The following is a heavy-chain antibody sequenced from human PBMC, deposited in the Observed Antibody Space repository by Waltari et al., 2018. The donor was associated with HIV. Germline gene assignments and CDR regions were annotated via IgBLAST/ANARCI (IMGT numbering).Heavy chain of an antibody. CDR1: GFSFSREA. CDR2: ISYDGRNK. V-gene: IGHV3-30*04. J-gene: IGHJ4*02. Sequence: QVQLVESGGGVVQPGRSLRLSCAASGFSFSREAMHWVRQAPGKGLEWVAAISYDGRNKFYADSVKGRFTISRDNSKNTVYVEMSSLSPEDTAVYFCARDAAPPEYWGQGTLVTVSS. CDR3: ARDAAPPEY.